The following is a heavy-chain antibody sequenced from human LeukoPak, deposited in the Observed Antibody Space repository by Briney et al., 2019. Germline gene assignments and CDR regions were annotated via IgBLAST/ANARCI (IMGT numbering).Heavy chain of an antibody. J-gene: IGHJ4*02. D-gene: IGHD6-19*01. V-gene: IGHV3-20*04. CDR1: GFTFDDYG. CDR2: INWNGGST. CDR3: ARDFAAGNIYSSNPYYFDY. Sequence: GGSLRLSCAASGFTFDDYGMSWVRQAPGKGLEWVSGINWNGGSTGYADSVKGRFTISRDNAKNSLYLQMNSLRAEDTALYYCARDFAAGNIYSSNPYYFDYWGQGTLVTVSS.